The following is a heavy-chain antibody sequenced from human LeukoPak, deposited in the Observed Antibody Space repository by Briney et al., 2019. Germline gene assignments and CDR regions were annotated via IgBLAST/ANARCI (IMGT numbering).Heavy chain of an antibody. CDR3: ARDRREMATILYY. Sequence: GGSLRLSCTASGFTVSSNYMSWVRQAPGKGLEWVSVIYSGGSTYYADSVKGRFTISRDNSKNTLYLQMNSLRAEDTAVYYCARDRREMATILYYWGQGTLVTVSS. J-gene: IGHJ4*02. D-gene: IGHD5-24*01. CDR2: IYSGGST. CDR1: GFTVSSNY. V-gene: IGHV3-53*01.